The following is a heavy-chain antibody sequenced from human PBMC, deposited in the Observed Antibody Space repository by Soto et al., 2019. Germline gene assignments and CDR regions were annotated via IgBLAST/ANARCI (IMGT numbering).Heavy chain of an antibody. J-gene: IGHJ6*02. V-gene: IGHV1-69*01. D-gene: IGHD3-3*01. Sequence: QVQLVQSGAELKKPGSSVRVSCKVSGGSFSDYAISWVRQAPGQGLEWVGGIIPMLGTPNYAPELQGRVMITADASTSTVYMELSSLRSEDTAVYYCARDPQKYYDLGVDVWGQGTTVIVSS. CDR1: GGSFSDYA. CDR2: IIPMLGTP. CDR3: ARDPQKYYDLGVDV.